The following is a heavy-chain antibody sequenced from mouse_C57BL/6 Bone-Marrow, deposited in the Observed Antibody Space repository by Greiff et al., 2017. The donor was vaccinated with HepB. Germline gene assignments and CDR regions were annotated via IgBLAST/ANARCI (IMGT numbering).Heavy chain of an antibody. CDR3: ARKARVRHCAMDY. J-gene: IGHJ4*01. V-gene: IGHV1-54*01. CDR1: GYAFTNNL. D-gene: IGHD5-1*01. Sequence: VQLQQSVAELVRPGTSVKVSCKASGYAFTNNLIEWVKQRPGQGLEWIGGINPGSGDTKYNAKFKGKATITADTSSSTAYMQLSSLTSEDTAIYYCARKARVRHCAMDYWGQGTSVTVSS. CDR2: INPGSGDT.